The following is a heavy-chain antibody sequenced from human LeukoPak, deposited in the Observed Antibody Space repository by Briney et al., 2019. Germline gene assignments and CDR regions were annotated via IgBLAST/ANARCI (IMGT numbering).Heavy chain of an antibody. D-gene: IGHD6-19*01. CDR3: VRRGIEVAGIDY. Sequence: GESLKISCKGSGYRFTSYWIGWVRQMPGKGLEWMGIIYPGDSNTRYSPSFQGQVTISADESISTAYLQWSSLRASDTATYYCVRRGIEVAGIDYWGQRTPVTVSS. V-gene: IGHV5-51*01. CDR1: GYRFTSYW. CDR2: IYPGDSNT. J-gene: IGHJ4*02.